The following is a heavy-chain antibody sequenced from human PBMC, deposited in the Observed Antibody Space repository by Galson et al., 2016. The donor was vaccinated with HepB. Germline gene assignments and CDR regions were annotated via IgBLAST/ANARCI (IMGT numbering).Heavy chain of an antibody. V-gene: IGHV5-51*01. CDR2: IYPGDSDT. CDR3: ARPDLAYCGGDCSDY. CDR1: GYSFTNYW. D-gene: IGHD2-21*01. Sequence: QSGAEVKKPGESLKISCKGSGYSFTNYWIGWVRQMPGKGLEWMGIIYPGDSDTRYSPSFQGQVTISADKSINTAYLQWSSLKASDTAVYYCARPDLAYCGGDCSDYWGQGTLVTVSS. J-gene: IGHJ4*02.